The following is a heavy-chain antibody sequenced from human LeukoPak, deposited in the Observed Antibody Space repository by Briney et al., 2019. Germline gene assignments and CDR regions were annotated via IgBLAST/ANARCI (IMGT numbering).Heavy chain of an antibody. CDR2: INSDGSTT. CDR1: GFTFSSYW. V-gene: IGHV3-74*01. J-gene: IGHJ6*04. Sequence: GGSLRLSCAASGFTFSSYWMHWVRQAPGKGLVWVSRINSDGSTTSYADSVKGRFTISRDNAKNSLYLQMNSLRAEDTAVYYCAELGITMIGGVWGKGTTVTISS. D-gene: IGHD3-10*02. CDR3: AELGITMIGGV.